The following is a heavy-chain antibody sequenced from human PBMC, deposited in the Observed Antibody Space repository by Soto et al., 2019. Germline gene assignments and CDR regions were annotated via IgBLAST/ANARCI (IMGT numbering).Heavy chain of an antibody. V-gene: IGHV4-59*01. CDR2: TYYSGST. CDR3: ARVRGTAGKRYFDY. D-gene: IGHD6-13*01. CDR1: GGSMIAYY. Sequence: PSETLSLTCTVSGGSMIAYYWNWMRQPPGKGLQWIGYTYYSGSTTYNPSLKSRVTISVDSSKNQFSLKLDSVTPADTAVYYCARVRGTAGKRYFDYWGPGTRVTDSS. J-gene: IGHJ4*02.